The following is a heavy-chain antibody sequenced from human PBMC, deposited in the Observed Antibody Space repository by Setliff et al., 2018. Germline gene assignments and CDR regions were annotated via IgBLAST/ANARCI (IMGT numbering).Heavy chain of an antibody. Sequence: GGSLRLSCAASGFTFSSYWMSWVRQAPGKGLEWVANIKQDGSEKYYVDSVKGRFTISRDNAKNSLYLQMNSLRAEDTAVYYCTRDGYSHAFDIWGQGTMVTVSS. J-gene: IGHJ3*02. CDR3: TRDGYSHAFDI. D-gene: IGHD2-21*01. CDR1: GFTFSSYW. CDR2: IKQDGSEK. V-gene: IGHV3-7*01.